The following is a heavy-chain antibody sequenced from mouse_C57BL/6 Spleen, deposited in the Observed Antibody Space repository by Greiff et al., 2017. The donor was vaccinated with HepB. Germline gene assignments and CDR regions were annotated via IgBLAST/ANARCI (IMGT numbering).Heavy chain of an antibody. Sequence: VQLQQPGAELVRPGSSVKLSCKASGYTFTSYWMHWVKQRPIQGLEWIGNIDPSDSATHYNQKFKDKATLTVDKSSSTAYLQLSSLTSEDSAVYDCARDGSTSGFAYWGEGALVAVSA. CDR1: GYTFTSYW. CDR3: ARDGSTSGFAY. D-gene: IGHD1-1*01. V-gene: IGHV1-52*01. J-gene: IGHJ3*01. CDR2: IDPSDSAT.